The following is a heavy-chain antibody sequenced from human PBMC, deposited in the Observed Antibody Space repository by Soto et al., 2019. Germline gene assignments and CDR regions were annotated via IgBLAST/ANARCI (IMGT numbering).Heavy chain of an antibody. CDR2: IFHSGTT. CDR3: ARVHITGPVHS. D-gene: IGHD1-20*01. J-gene: IGHJ4*02. CDR1: GGSVSSGSYY. V-gene: IGHV4-61*01. Sequence: SETLSLTCTVSGGSVSSGSYYWSWIRQPPGKGLEWIGNIFHSGTTNYNASLRSRVSISVDTPTNQFSLKLMSVTAADTAVYYCARVHITGPVHSWGQGNLVTVSS.